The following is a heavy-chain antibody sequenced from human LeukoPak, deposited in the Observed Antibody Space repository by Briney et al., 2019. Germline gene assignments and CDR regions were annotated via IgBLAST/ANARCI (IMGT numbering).Heavy chain of an antibody. Sequence: GGSLRLSCAASGFTFTDAWMGWVRQAPGRGLEWVGRIKSKARGGTTDYAAPVKGRFTIARDDSKDTLDLQMNSLKTEGTAVYYCTTDHFNWGRGTLVTVSS. CDR1: GFTFTDAW. CDR2: IKSKARGGTT. CDR3: TTDHFN. J-gene: IGHJ4*02. V-gene: IGHV3-15*01.